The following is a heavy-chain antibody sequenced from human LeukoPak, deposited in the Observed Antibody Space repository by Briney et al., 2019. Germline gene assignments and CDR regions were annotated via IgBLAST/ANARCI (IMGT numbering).Heavy chain of an antibody. CDR1: GGSISNYY. J-gene: IGHJ4*02. Sequence: PSETLSLTCTVSGGSISNYYWSWIRQPPGKGLEWIGYIYYSGTTNYNPSLKSRVTISVDTSKNQFSLKLNSVTAADTAVYYCARGGEQWLADDHYFDYWGQGTLVTVSS. CDR2: IYYSGTT. CDR3: ARGGEQWLADDHYFDY. V-gene: IGHV4-59*01. D-gene: IGHD6-19*01.